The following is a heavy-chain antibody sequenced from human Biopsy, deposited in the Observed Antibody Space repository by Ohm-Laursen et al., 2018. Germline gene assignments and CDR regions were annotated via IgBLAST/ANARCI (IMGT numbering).Heavy chain of an antibody. CDR2: INTSGGST. Sequence: SLRLSCAASEFTFSSYAMTWVRQAPGKGLEWVPVINTSGGSTHYAVSVKGRFTISRDNSKNTLYLRMNSLRAEDTAVYYCAKPADSYGSEFYFDYWGQGTLVTVSS. CDR1: EFTFSSYA. J-gene: IGHJ4*02. D-gene: IGHD4-17*01. CDR3: AKPADSYGSEFYFDY. V-gene: IGHV3-23*01.